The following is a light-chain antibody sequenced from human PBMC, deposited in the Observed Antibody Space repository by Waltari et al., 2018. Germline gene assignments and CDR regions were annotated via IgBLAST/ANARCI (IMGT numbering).Light chain of an antibody. Sequence: QSALTQPHSVSASPGHSVTIPCSGSINAVGVEDYVSWYQQLPGKAPKLILYDVVKRPSGVPSRFSGSKYGTTASLTISGLQTDDEATYYCCSYAGAYTFVFGGGTKLTVL. CDR3: CSYAGAYTFV. CDR1: INAVGVEDY. J-gene: IGLJ3*02. V-gene: IGLV2-11*01. CDR2: DVV.